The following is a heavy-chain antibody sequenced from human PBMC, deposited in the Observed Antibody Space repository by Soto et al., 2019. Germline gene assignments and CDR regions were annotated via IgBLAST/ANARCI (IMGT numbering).Heavy chain of an antibody. CDR3: ARRYGGNFVF. D-gene: IGHD1-26*01. J-gene: IGHJ4*02. Sequence: PSETLSLTCTVSGGSISSYYWSWIRQPPGKGLEWIGYIYYSGSTNYNPSLKSRVTISVDTSKNQFSLKLSSVTAADTAVYYCARRYGGNFVFWGQGPLVTVSS. CDR2: IYYSGST. V-gene: IGHV4-59*01. CDR1: GGSISSYY.